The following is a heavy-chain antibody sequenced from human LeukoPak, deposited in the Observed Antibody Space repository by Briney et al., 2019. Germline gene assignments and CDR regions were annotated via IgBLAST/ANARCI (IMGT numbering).Heavy chain of an antibody. CDR3: ARVACSSTSCYRGEYGMDV. CDR1: GGSVSSGSYY. J-gene: IGHJ6*02. D-gene: IGHD2-2*01. Sequence: SETLSLTCTVSGGSVSSGSYYWSWIRQPPGKGLEWIGYIYYSGSTNYNPSLKSRVTISVDTSKNQFSLKLSSVTAADTAVYYCARVACSSTSCYRGEYGMDVWGQGTTVTVSS. CDR2: IYYSGST. V-gene: IGHV4-61*01.